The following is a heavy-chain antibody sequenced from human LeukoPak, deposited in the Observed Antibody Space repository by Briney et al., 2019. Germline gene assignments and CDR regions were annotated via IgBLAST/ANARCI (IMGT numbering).Heavy chain of an antibody. Sequence: PGGSLRLSCAASGFTVSSNYMSWVRQAPGKGLEWVSVIYSGGSTYYADSVKGRFTISSDNSKNTLYLQMNSLRAEDTAVYYCARDLYSSSSTWGQGTLVTVSS. J-gene: IGHJ4*02. D-gene: IGHD6-13*01. CDR3: ARDLYSSSST. V-gene: IGHV3-53*01. CDR2: IYSGGST. CDR1: GFTVSSNY.